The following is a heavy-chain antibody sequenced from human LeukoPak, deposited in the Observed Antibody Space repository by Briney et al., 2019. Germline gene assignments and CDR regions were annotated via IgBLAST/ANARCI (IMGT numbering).Heavy chain of an antibody. D-gene: IGHD3-10*01. CDR1: GFTFSSYA. CDR3: ARLWFGDLTY. J-gene: IGHJ4*02. Sequence: GGSLRLSCAASGFTFSSYAMSWVRQAPGKGLEWVAVISYDGSNKYYADSVKGRFTISRDNSKNTLYLQMNSLRAEDTAVYYCARLWFGDLTYWGQGTLVTVSS. CDR2: ISYDGSNK. V-gene: IGHV3-30-3*01.